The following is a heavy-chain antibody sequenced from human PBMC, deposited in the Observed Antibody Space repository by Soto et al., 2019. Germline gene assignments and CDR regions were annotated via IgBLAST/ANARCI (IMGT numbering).Heavy chain of an antibody. D-gene: IGHD2-8*01. V-gene: IGHV3-21*01. Sequence: PGGSLRLSCLASGFSFNSFNMNWIRWAPGRGLEWVASISVSGDNIYYGDSMQGRFTISRDNSKRSVFLDLNSLRVEDTAVYYCARDLGLLKSMFDYWGQGTLVTVSS. CDR1: GFSFNSFN. CDR3: ARDLGLLKSMFDY. CDR2: ISVSGDNI. J-gene: IGHJ4*02.